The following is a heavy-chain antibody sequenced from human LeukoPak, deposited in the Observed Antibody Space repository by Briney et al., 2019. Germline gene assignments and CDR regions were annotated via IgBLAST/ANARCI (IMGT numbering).Heavy chain of an antibody. D-gene: IGHD6-13*01. CDR3: ARTCIAAAGHDAFDI. CDR1: GYTFTSYD. V-gene: IGHV1-8*01. J-gene: IGHJ3*02. Sequence: RASVKVSCKASGYTFTSYDINWVRQATGQGLERMGWMNPNSGNTGYAQKFQGRVTMTRNTSISTAYMELSSLRSEDTAVYYCARTCIAAAGHDAFDIWGQGTMVTVSS. CDR2: MNPNSGNT.